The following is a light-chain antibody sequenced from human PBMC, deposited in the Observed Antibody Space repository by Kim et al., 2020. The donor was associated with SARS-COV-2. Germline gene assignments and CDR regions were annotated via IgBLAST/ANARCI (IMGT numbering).Light chain of an antibody. CDR3: QAWDSSTAF. J-gene: IGLJ2*01. V-gene: IGLV3-1*01. CDR2: QDT. Sequence: SYELTQPPSVSVSPGQTASITCSGDKLGDKYACWYQQKPGQSPVLVIYQDTKRPSGIPGRFSGSNSGNTATLTISGTQAMDEADYYCQAWDSSTAFFGGGTQLTVL. CDR1: KLGDKY.